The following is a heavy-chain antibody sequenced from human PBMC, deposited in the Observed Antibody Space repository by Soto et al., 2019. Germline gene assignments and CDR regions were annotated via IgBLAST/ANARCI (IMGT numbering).Heavy chain of an antibody. Sequence: SETLSLTCTVSGGSISSSSYYWGWIRQPPGKGLEWIGSIYYSGSTYYNPSLKSRVTISVDTSKNQFSLKLSSVTAADTAVYYCARNPQGSGSYYGDYCYYGMDVWGQGTTVTVSS. J-gene: IGHJ6*02. D-gene: IGHD3-10*01. V-gene: IGHV4-39*01. CDR2: IYYSGST. CDR3: ARNPQGSGSYYGDYCYYGMDV. CDR1: GGSISSSSYY.